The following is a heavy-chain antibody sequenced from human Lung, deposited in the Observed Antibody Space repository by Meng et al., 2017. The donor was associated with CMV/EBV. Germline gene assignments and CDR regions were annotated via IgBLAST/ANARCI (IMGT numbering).Heavy chain of an antibody. J-gene: IGHJ4*02. CDR3: AAGPPSSSSSFFDY. CDR2: IYYSGST. D-gene: IGHD6-6*01. CDR1: GGSVISGSYY. Sequence: SXTLSLXCTVSGGSVISGSYYWSWIRQPPGKGLEWIGYIYYSGSTNYNPSLKSRVTMSIDTSKNQFSLKLSSVTPADTAVYYCAAGPPSSSSSFFDYWGQGTXVTVSS. V-gene: IGHV4-61*01.